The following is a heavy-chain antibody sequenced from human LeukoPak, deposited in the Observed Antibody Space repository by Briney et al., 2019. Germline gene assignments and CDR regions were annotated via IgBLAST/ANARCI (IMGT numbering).Heavy chain of an antibody. CDR3: ARTRGQYYDDSSGYPFDY. Sequence: SGPTLVHPTQTLSLTCTFSWFSLSTPGTCMSWIRQPPVKALEWLARFDWDDNTHCITALTTRLTISNDTSKNQMLLTMTNMDPADTATYYCARTRGQYYDDSSGYPFDYWGQGTLVTVSS. D-gene: IGHD3-22*01. V-gene: IGHV2-70*11. CDR1: WFSLSTPGTC. CDR2: FDWDDNT. J-gene: IGHJ4*02.